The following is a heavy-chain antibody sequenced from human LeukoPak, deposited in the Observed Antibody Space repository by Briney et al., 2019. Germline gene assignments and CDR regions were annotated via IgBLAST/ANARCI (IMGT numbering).Heavy chain of an antibody. Sequence: SETLSLTCAVYGGSFSGYYWSWIRQPPGKGLEWIGEINHSGSTNYNPSLKSRVTISVDTSKNQFSLKLSSVTAADTAVYYCAKEAKGSGWYGNFQHWGQGTLVTVSS. J-gene: IGHJ1*01. CDR1: GGSFSGYY. D-gene: IGHD6-19*01. CDR2: INHSGST. V-gene: IGHV4-34*01. CDR3: AKEAKGSGWYGNFQH.